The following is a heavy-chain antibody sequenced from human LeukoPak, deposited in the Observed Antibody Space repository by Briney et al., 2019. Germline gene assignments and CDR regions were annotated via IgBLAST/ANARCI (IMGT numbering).Heavy chain of an antibody. D-gene: IGHD3-22*01. CDR2: ISAYNGNT. CDR1: GGTFSSYV. Sequence: ASVKVSCKASGGTFSSYVISWVRQAPGQGLEWMGWISAYNGNTNNAQKFQGRVTVTTDTSTSTAYMELRSLRSDDTAVYYCARDDRSGYYDDWGQGTLVTVSS. V-gene: IGHV1-18*01. CDR3: ARDDRSGYYDD. J-gene: IGHJ4*02.